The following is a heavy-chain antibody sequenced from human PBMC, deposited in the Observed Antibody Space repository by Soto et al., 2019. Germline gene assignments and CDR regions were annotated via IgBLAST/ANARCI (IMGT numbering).Heavy chain of an antibody. Sequence: EVQLVESGGGLVQPGGSLRLSCAASGFTFSSYWMHWVHQVPGKGLVWVSHIDSDGNSKTYADSVKGRFTISRDNAKNTVYLQMNSLRAEDTAVYYCVRDDVGVGIDYWGLGTLVTVSS. CDR2: IDSDGNSK. CDR1: GFTFSSYW. D-gene: IGHD1-26*01. CDR3: VRDDVGVGIDY. V-gene: IGHV3-74*03. J-gene: IGHJ4*02.